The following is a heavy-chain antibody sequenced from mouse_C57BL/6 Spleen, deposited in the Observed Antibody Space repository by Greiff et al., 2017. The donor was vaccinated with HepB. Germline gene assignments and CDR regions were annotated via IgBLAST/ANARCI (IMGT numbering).Heavy chain of an antibody. CDR3: ASLAYYSNYDWYFDV. Sequence: QVQLQQPGAELVMPGASVKLSCKASGYTFTSYWMHWVKQRPGQGLEWIGEIDPSDSYTNYNQKFKGKSTLTVDKSSSTAYMQLSSLTSEDSAVYYCASLAYYSNYDWYFDVWGTGTTVTVSS. V-gene: IGHV1-69*01. D-gene: IGHD2-5*01. CDR2: IDPSDSYT. CDR1: GYTFTSYW. J-gene: IGHJ1*03.